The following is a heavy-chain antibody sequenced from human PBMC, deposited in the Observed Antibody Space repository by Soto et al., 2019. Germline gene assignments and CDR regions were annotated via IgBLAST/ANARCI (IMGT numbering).Heavy chain of an antibody. Sequence: EVQLVESGGGLVKPGGSLRLSCAASGFTFSNAWMSWVRQAPGKGLEWVGRIKSKTDGGTTDYAAPVKGRFTISRDDSKNMLYLQMNSLKTEDAAVYYCTTDQYYGSGMVALGLDYWGQGTLVTVSS. J-gene: IGHJ4*02. D-gene: IGHD3-10*01. CDR2: IKSKTDGGTT. CDR3: TTDQYYGSGMVALGLDY. CDR1: GFTFSNAW. V-gene: IGHV3-15*01.